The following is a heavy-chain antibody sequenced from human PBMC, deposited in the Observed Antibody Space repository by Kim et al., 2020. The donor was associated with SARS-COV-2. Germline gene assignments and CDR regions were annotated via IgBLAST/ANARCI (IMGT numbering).Heavy chain of an antibody. CDR3: AKRRGHSGSGYMHV. CDR1: GFTFSTYG. V-gene: IGHV3-23*01. Sequence: GGSLRLSCEGSGFTFSTYGMNWVRQAPGKGLEWVSAISNDGISTYDADSVEGRFTISRDNSKNTLYLQMNSLRADDTAVYYCAKRRGHSGSGYMHVWGQGTTVTVSS. J-gene: IGHJ6*02. D-gene: IGHD3-10*01. CDR2: ISNDGIST.